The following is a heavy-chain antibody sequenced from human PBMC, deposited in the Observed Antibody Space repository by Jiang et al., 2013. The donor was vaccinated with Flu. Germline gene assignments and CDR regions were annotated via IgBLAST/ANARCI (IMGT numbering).Heavy chain of an antibody. CDR2: ISAYNAST. Sequence: EVKKPGASVKVSCKASGYTFTNYGISWVRQAPGQGLEWMGWISAYNASTNYARKLQGRVTMTTDTSTSTAYMELRSLRSDDTAVYYCARDGSGYDLDAFDIWGQGTMVTVSS. CDR3: ARDGSGYDLDAFDI. V-gene: IGHV1-18*01. CDR1: GYTFTNYG. J-gene: IGHJ3*02. D-gene: IGHD5-12*01.